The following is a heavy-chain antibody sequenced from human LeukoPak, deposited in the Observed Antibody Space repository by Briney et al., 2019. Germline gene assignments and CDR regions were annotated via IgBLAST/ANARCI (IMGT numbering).Heavy chain of an antibody. Sequence: SETLSLTCTVSGGSISSYYWSWIRQPPGKGLEWIGYIYYSGSTNYNPSLKSRVTISVDTSKNQFSLKLSYVTAADTAVYFCAREGGPYRPLDYSGQGTLVTVSS. V-gene: IGHV4-59*01. CDR2: IYYSGST. CDR3: AREGGPYRPLDY. CDR1: GGSISSYY. J-gene: IGHJ4*02.